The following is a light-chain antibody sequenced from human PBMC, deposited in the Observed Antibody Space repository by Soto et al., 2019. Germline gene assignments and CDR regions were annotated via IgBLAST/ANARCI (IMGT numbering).Light chain of an antibody. Sequence: QCALTQPPSASGSPGRSVTISCTGTRSDIGDSNFVSWYQQHPGEAPKLLIFEINRRPSGVPGRFSGSKSGNTASLTVSGLLAEDGADYYCGSYAGNTNFVFGTGTKVTVL. CDR1: RSDIGDSNF. CDR2: EIN. CDR3: GSYAGNTNFV. V-gene: IGLV2-8*01. J-gene: IGLJ1*01.